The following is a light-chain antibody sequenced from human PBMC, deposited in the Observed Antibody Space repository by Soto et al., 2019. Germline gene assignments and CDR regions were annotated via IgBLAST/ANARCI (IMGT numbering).Light chain of an antibody. J-gene: IGLJ2*01. CDR1: SSDVGSYDL. V-gene: IGLV2-23*02. CDR2: EVA. CDR3: CSYTSTNTLV. Sequence: QSALTQPASVSGSPGQSITISCTGTSSDVGSYDLVSWYQQRPGRAPRLMIFEVAKRPSGISTRFSGSKSGNTASLTISGLQAVDEADYFCCSYTSTNTLVFGGGTKLT.